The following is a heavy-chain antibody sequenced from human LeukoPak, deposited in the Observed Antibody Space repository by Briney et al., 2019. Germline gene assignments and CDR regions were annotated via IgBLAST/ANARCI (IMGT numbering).Heavy chain of an antibody. CDR1: GGSFSGYY. CDR2: INHSGST. V-gene: IGHV4-34*01. J-gene: IGHJ1*01. CDR3: AHTPYSSSWYAGYFQH. Sequence: PSETLSLTCAVYGGSFSGYYWSWIRQPPGKGLEWIGEINHSGSTNYNPSLKSRVTISVDTSKNQFSLKLSSVTAADTAVYYCAHTPYSSSWYAGYFQHWGQGTLVTVSS. D-gene: IGHD6-13*01.